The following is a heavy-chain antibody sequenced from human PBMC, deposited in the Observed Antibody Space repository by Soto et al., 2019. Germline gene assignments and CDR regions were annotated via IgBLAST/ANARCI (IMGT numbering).Heavy chain of an antibody. J-gene: IGHJ6*02. D-gene: IGHD5-18*01. Sequence: GESLKISCQDSGYEFTTKWISWVRQLPGKGPEWMGIIYPGDSDTSYSPSFQGQVTISVDKSISTAYLQWNSLKASDTAVYYCARRGYSYGLDVWGQGTKVTVSS. CDR2: IYPGDSDT. CDR1: GYEFTTKW. CDR3: ARRGYSYGLDV. V-gene: IGHV5-51*01.